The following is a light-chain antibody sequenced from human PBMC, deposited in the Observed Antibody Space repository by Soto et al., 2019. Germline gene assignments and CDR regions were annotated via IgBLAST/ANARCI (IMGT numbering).Light chain of an antibody. CDR3: QQYNNYWT. CDR1: QSINSR. Sequence: DIQMTQSPSTLSASVGDRVIITCRASQSINSRLAWYQQKPGKAPNLLIYKASSLESGVPSRFSGSGSGTEFTLTISSLQPDDFATYYCQQYNNYWTFGQGTKVEIK. V-gene: IGKV1-5*03. J-gene: IGKJ1*01. CDR2: KAS.